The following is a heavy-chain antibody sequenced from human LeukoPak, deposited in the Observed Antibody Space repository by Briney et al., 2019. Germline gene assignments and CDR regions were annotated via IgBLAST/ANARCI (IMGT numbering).Heavy chain of an antibody. CDR2: INPNSGDT. V-gene: IGHV1-2*04. CDR3: ARGAGTYWYFDL. Sequence: ASVKVSCKASGYTFTDYYIHLVRQAPGQGLEWMGWINPNSGDTNYAQKFQGWVTMTRDTSINTAYMELSRLRSDDTAVYYCARGAGTYWYFDLWGRGTLVTVSS. D-gene: IGHD3-10*01. CDR1: GYTFTDYY. J-gene: IGHJ2*01.